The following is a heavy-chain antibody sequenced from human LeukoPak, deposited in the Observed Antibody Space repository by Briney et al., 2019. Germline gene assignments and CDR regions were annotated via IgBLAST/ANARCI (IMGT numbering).Heavy chain of an antibody. D-gene: IGHD3-22*01. J-gene: IGHJ3*02. CDR3: ARDYYDSGGYQNDAFDI. CDR1: GYTFTGYY. V-gene: IGHV1-2*02. Sequence: EASVKVSCKASGYTFTGYYMHWVRQAPGQGLEWMGWINPNSGGTNYAQKFQGRVTMTRDTSISTAYMELSRLRSDDTAVYYCARDYYDSGGYQNDAFDIWGQGTTVTVSS. CDR2: INPNSGGT.